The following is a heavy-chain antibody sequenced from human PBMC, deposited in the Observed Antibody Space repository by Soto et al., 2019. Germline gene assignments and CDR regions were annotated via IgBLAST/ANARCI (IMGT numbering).Heavy chain of an antibody. V-gene: IGHV3-23*01. D-gene: IGHD3-22*01. CDR1: GFTFSSYA. Sequence: GGSLRLPCAASGFTFSSYAMSWVRQAPGKGLEWVSAISGSGGSTYYADSVKGRFTISRDNSKNTLYLQMNSLRAEDTAVYYCAKGRVKYYYDSRGPTFDYWGQGTLVTVSS. CDR2: ISGSGGST. J-gene: IGHJ4*02. CDR3: AKGRVKYYYDSRGPTFDY.